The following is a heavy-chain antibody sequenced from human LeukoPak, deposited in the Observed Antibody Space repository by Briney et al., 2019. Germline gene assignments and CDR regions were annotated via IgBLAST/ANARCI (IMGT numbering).Heavy chain of an antibody. D-gene: IGHD5-12*01. Sequence: PSETLSLTCTVSGGSINSGDFYWSWIRQPPGKGLEWIGYIYYSGSTYYNPSLKSRVTISVDTSKNQFSLKVFYVTAADTAVYYCGRHRPQVDPIDHWGQGILVTVSS. CDR1: GGSINSGDFY. J-gene: IGHJ4*02. CDR3: GRHRPQVDPIDH. V-gene: IGHV4-30-4*08. CDR2: IYYSGST.